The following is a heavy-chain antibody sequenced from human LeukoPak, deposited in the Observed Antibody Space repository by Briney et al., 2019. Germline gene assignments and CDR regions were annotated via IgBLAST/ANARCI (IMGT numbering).Heavy chain of an antibody. J-gene: IGHJ4*02. CDR1: GYTFNGYF. D-gene: IGHD3-3*01. Sequence: ASVKVSCKASGYTFNGYFMHWVRQAPGQGLEWMGWINPDTGGTNYAQKFQGRVTLTRDTSISTAYMELSRLTSDDTAVYFCAVNWRSGFFDYWGQGTPVTVSS. CDR3: AVNWRSGFFDY. V-gene: IGHV1-2*02. CDR2: INPDTGGT.